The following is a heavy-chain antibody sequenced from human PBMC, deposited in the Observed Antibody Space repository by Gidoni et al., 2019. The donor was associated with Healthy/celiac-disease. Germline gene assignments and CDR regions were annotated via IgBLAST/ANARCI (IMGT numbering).Heavy chain of an antibody. CDR1: GYTFTSSD. CDR3: ASAITYYDFWSGYFAFDI. CDR2: MNPNSGNT. D-gene: IGHD3-3*01. Sequence: QVQLVQSGAEVKKPGASVKVSCKASGYTFTSSDINWVRQATGQGLEWMGWMNPNSGNTGYAQKFQGRVTMTRNTSISTAYMELSSLRSEDTAVYYCASAITYYDFWSGYFAFDIWGQGTMVTVSS. V-gene: IGHV1-8*01. J-gene: IGHJ3*02.